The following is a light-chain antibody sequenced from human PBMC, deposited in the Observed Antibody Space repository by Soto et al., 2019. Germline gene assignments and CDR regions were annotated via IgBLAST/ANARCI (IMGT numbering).Light chain of an antibody. Sequence: QSALTQPPSASGSPGQSVTISCTGTSNDVGGYKYVSWYQQHPGKAPKLIISEVSKRPSGVPDRFSGSKSGNTASLTVSGLQAEDEADYYCSSYAGSKNPFVFGTGTEVTVL. CDR3: SSYAGSKNPFV. CDR2: EVS. CDR1: SNDVGGYKY. V-gene: IGLV2-8*01. J-gene: IGLJ1*01.